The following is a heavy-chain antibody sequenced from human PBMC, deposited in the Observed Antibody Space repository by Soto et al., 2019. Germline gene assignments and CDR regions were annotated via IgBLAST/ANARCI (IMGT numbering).Heavy chain of an antibody. CDR2: ISGSGGST. D-gene: IGHD2-2*01. V-gene: IGHV3-23*01. Sequence: PGGSLRLSCAASGFTFSSYAMSWVRQAPGKGLEWVSAISGSGGSTYYADSVKGRFTISRDNSKNTLYLQMNSLRAEDTAVYYCAKEGAALKSNIVVVPAAIVYYYYGMDVWGQGTTVTVSS. CDR3: AKEGAALKSNIVVVPAAIVYYYYGMDV. J-gene: IGHJ6*02. CDR1: GFTFSSYA.